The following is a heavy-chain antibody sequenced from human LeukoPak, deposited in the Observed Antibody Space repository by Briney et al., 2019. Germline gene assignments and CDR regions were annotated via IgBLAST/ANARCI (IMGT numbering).Heavy chain of an antibody. CDR3: ARTTYYYESSGYYQRSYFDY. J-gene: IGHJ4*02. V-gene: IGHV2-70*11. Sequence: SGPTLVNPTQTLTLTCTFSGFSLNTSGMCVSWIRQPPGKALEWLARIDWDDDKYYSTSLKTRLTISKDTSKNQVVLTMTNMEPVDTATYYCARTTYYYESSGYYQRSYFDYCGQGTVVTVSS. CDR2: IDWDDDK. D-gene: IGHD3-22*01. CDR1: GFSLNTSGMC.